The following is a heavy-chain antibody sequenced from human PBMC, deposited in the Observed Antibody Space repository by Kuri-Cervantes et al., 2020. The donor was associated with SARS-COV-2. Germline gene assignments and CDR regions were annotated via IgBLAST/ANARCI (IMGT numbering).Heavy chain of an antibody. V-gene: IGHV1-46*01. D-gene: IGHD3-3*01. J-gene: IGHJ4*02. CDR2: INPGGGST. CDR1: GYTFTSYY. CDR3: ARDWGQSRYDFWSGYALGY. Sequence: ASVKVSCKASGYTFTSYYMHWVRQAPGQGLEWMGIINPGGGSTSYAQKFQGRVTMTRDTSTSTVYMELSSLRSEDTAVYYCARDWGQSRYDFWSGYALGYWGQGTLVTVSS.